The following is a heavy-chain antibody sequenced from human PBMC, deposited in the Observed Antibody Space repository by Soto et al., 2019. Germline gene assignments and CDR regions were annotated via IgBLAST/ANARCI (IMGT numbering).Heavy chain of an antibody. V-gene: IGHV1-18*04. Sequence: AASVKVSCKASGYSFSVYYMNWVRQAPGQGLEWMGWISAYNGNTNYAQKLQGRVTMTTDTSTSTAYMELRSLRSDDTAVYYCARVLTGTTFDYYGMDVWGQGTTVTVSS. J-gene: IGHJ6*02. CDR3: ARVLTGTTFDYYGMDV. CDR2: ISAYNGNT. CDR1: GYSFSVYY. D-gene: IGHD1-7*01.